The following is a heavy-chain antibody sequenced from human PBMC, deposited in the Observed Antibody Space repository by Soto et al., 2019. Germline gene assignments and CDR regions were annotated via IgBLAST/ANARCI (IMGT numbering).Heavy chain of an antibody. Sequence: PGGSLRLSCAASGFTVSSNYMSWVRQAPGKGLEWVSTIYSGGSTYYADSVKGRFTFSRDTSKNTVYLQMNSLRAEDTAVYYCARSFHDSSGYFRNYFECWGQGTLVTVSS. CDR3: ARSFHDSSGYFRNYFEC. CDR1: GFTVSSNY. V-gene: IGHV3-66*01. CDR2: IYSGGST. D-gene: IGHD3-22*01. J-gene: IGHJ4*02.